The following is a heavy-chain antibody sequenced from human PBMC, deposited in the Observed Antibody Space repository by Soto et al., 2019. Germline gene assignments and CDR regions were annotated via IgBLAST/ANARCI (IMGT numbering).Heavy chain of an antibody. Sequence: QVQLVQSGAEVKKPGSSVKVSCKASGGTFSSYAISWVRQAPGQGLEWMGGIIPILGTANYAQKFQGRVTITADESTSTAYMELSSLRSEDTVVYYCARTLYCSGGSCYSRWFEPWGQGTLVTVSS. V-gene: IGHV1-69*12. D-gene: IGHD2-15*01. CDR3: ARTLYCSGGSCYSRWFEP. CDR1: GGTFSSYA. J-gene: IGHJ5*02. CDR2: IIPILGTA.